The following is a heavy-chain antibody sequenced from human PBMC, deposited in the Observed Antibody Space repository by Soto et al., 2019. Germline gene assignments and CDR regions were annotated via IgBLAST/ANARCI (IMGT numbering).Heavy chain of an antibody. V-gene: IGHV3-74*01. CDR2: INSDGSST. Sequence: GRSLRLSYAASGFTFSSYWMHWVRQAPGKGLVWVSRINSDGSSTSYADSVKGRFTISRDNSNNTLYLQMNSLRAEDTAVYYCAKDPTSYDSSAQFDSWGQGTLVTVSS. J-gene: IGHJ4*02. D-gene: IGHD3-22*01. CDR1: GFTFSSYW. CDR3: AKDPTSYDSSAQFDS.